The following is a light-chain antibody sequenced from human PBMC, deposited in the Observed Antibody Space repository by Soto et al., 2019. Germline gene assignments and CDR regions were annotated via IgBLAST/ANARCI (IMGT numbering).Light chain of an antibody. Sequence: QSVLTQPPSASGAPGQRVTISCSGSTSNIGYNYVSWYQRLPGTAPKLLIYKNSQRPSGVPDRFSGSKSGTSASLAISGLRSEDEADYYCATWDDTLTAVVFGGGTKLTVL. V-gene: IGLV1-47*01. CDR1: TSNIGYNY. CDR2: KNS. J-gene: IGLJ2*01. CDR3: ATWDDTLTAVV.